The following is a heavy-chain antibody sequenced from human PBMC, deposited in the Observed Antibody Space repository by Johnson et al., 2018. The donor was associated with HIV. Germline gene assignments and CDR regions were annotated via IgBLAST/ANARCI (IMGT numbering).Heavy chain of an antibody. V-gene: IGHV3-30-3*01. CDR2: ISYDGSNK. J-gene: IGHJ3*02. CDR3: ARPRRRGVDGFDI. CDR1: GFTFSAYA. D-gene: IGHD1-14*01. Sequence: VQLVESGEGVVQPGRSLRLSCTASGFTFSAYAIHWVRQAPGKGLEWVALISYDGSNKYYADSVKGRFIISRDNPKNTLYLEMNSLRPEDTAVYYCARPRRRGVDGFDIWGQGTMVTVSS.